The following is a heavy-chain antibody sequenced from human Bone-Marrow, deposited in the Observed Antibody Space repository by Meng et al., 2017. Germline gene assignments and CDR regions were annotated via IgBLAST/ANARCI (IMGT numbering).Heavy chain of an antibody. V-gene: IGHV3-23*01. J-gene: IGHJ3*02. CDR2: ISGSGGST. D-gene: IGHD6-19*01. Sequence: GGSLRLSCAASGFTFSSYAMSWVRQAPGKGLEWVSAISGSGGSTYYADSVKGRFTISRDNSKNSLYLQMNSLRAEDTAVYYCARDLVGWLVRYDAFDIWGQGTMVTVSS. CDR1: GFTFSSYA. CDR3: ARDLVGWLVRYDAFDI.